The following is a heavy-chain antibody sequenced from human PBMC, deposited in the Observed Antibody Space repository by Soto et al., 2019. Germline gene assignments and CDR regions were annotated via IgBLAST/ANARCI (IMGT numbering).Heavy chain of an antibody. J-gene: IGHJ4*02. CDR1: GFTFSSYG. Sequence: QVQLVESGGGVVHPGRSLRLSCAASGFTFSSYGMHWVRQAPGKGLGWVAVISYDGVNKYYADSVKGRFTISRDNSKNTLYLQMNSLRAEDTGVYYCAKSVYNWNDGFFDFWGQGTLVTVSS. CDR2: ISYDGVNK. CDR3: AKSVYNWNDGFFDF. D-gene: IGHD1-1*01. V-gene: IGHV3-30*18.